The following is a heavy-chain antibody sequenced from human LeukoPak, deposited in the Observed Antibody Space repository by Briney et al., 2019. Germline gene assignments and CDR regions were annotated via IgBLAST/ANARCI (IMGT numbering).Heavy chain of an antibody. CDR3: ASISSGWRLDDY. D-gene: IGHD6-19*01. V-gene: IGHV3-30*03. CDR1: GFPFSSYG. J-gene: IGHJ4*02. CDR2: ISYDGSNK. Sequence: RSLVLSCEASGFPFSSYGMHGVRRAPGKGLGGVAVISYDGSNKYYADSVKGRFTISRDNAKNSLYLQMNSLRAEDTAVYYCASISSGWRLDDYWGQGTLVTVSS.